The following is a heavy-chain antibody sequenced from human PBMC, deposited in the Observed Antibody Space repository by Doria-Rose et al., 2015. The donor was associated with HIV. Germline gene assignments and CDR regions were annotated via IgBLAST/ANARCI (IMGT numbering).Heavy chain of an antibody. D-gene: IGHD6-13*01. CDR3: ARIKSSRWYHKYYFDF. Sequence: ESGPVLVKPTETLTLTCTVSGVSLSSPGMGVSWIRQPPAKALEWPANIFSDDARSYKTSLKSRLTISRGTSKSQVVLTMTDMDPVDTATYYCARIKSSRWYHKYYFDFWGQGTLVIVSA. J-gene: IGHJ4*02. CDR2: IFSDDAR. CDR1: GVSLSSPGMG. V-gene: IGHV2-26*01.